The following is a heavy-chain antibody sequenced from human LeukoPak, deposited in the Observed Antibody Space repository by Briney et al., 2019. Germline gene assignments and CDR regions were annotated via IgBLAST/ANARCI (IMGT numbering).Heavy chain of an antibody. V-gene: IGHV3-7*03. J-gene: IGHJ6*02. CDR1: GFALSSHW. CDR3: ARNNAMNV. D-gene: IGHD2-8*01. CDR2: VNRDGSET. Sequence: GGSLRLSCAASGFALSSHWMTWVRQVPGRGPEWVANVNRDGSETYYLDSVKGRFTISKDNAKNSLYLQMNSLRAEDTALYHCARNNAMNVWGQGTTVIVSS.